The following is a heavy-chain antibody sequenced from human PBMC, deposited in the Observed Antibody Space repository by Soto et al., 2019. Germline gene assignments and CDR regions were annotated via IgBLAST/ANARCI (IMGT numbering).Heavy chain of an antibody. CDR1: GFTFSSYA. Sequence: EVQLLESGGGLVQPGGSLRLSCAASGFTFSSYAMSWVRQAPGKGLEWVSVISGSGGSTYYADSVKGRFTISRDNSRNTRYLQVNSLRAEDTAIYYCAKDSFFFGYGDIDYWGQGTLVTVSS. J-gene: IGHJ4*02. V-gene: IGHV3-23*01. CDR2: ISGSGGST. D-gene: IGHD4-17*01. CDR3: AKDSFFFGYGDIDY.